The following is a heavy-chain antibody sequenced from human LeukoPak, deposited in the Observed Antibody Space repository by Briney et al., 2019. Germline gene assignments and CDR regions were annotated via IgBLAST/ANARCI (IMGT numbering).Heavy chain of an antibody. CDR3: ARSAPLGMGSSSGYYSQKFYYYYYYMDV. V-gene: IGHV4-39*07. CDR1: GGSISSSSYY. D-gene: IGHD3-22*01. CDR2: IYYSGST. J-gene: IGHJ6*03. Sequence: ASETLSLTCTVSGGSISSSSYYWGWIRQPPGKGLEWIGSIYYSGSTYYNPSLKSRVTISVDTSKNQFSLKLSSVTAADTAVYYCARSAPLGMGSSSGYYSQKFYYYYYYMDVWGKGTTVTISS.